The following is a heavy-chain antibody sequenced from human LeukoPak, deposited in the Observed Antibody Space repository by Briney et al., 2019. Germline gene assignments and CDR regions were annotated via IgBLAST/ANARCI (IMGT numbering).Heavy chain of an antibody. J-gene: IGHJ4*02. CDR1: GFTFSSYS. D-gene: IGHD5-12*01. V-gene: IGHV3-21*01. CDR2: ISSSSSYI. CDR3: ARVVARHRRSDY. Sequence: GGSLRLSCAASGFTFSSYSMNWVRQAPGKGLEWVSSISSSSSYIYYADSVKGRFTISRDNTKNSPYLQMNSLRAEDTAVYYCARVVARHRRSDYWGQGTLVTVSS.